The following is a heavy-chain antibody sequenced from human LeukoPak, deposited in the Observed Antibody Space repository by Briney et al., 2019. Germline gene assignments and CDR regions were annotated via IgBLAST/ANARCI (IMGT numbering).Heavy chain of an antibody. CDR3: AKDVIAAAGNNWFDP. J-gene: IGHJ5*02. D-gene: IGHD6-13*01. CDR2: ISGSGGST. CDR1: GFTFSSYA. V-gene: IGHV3-23*01. Sequence: GGSLRLSCAAPGFTFSSYAMSWVRQAPGKGLEWVSAISGSGGSTYYADSVKGRFTISRDNSKNTLYLQMNSLRAEDTAVYYCAKDVIAAAGNNWFDPWGQGTLVTVSS.